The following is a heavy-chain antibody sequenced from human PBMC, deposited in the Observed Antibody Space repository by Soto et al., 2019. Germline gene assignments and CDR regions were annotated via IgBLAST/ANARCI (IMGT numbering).Heavy chain of an antibody. CDR3: ATGHDSSGYTNLDY. J-gene: IGHJ4*02. CDR2: IIPIFGTA. V-gene: IGHV1-69*13. D-gene: IGHD3-22*01. Sequence: SVKVSCKASGGTFSSYAISWVRQAPGQGLEWMGGIIPIFGTANYAQKFQGRVTITADESTSTAYMELSSLRSEDTAVYYCATGHDSSGYTNLDYWGQGTLVTVSS. CDR1: GGTFSSYA.